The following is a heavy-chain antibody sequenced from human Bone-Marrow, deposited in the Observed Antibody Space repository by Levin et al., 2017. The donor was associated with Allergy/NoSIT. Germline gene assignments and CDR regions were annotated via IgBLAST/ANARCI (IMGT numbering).Heavy chain of an antibody. CDR2: ISSNGGST. Sequence: PGGSLRLSCSASGFTFSSYAMHWVRQAPGKGLEYVSAISSNGGSTYYADSVKGRFTISRDNSKNTLYLQMSSLRAEDTAVYYCVKDLGCSGGSCYVGWDYWGQGTLVTVSS. D-gene: IGHD2-15*01. V-gene: IGHV3-64D*06. CDR3: VKDLGCSGGSCYVGWDY. J-gene: IGHJ4*02. CDR1: GFTFSSYA.